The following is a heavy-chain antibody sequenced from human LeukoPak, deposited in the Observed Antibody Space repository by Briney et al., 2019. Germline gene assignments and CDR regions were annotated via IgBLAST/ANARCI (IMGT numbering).Heavy chain of an antibody. CDR1: GGSISSSSYY. J-gene: IGHJ4*02. CDR3: ARQGSSGPYYFDY. CDR2: IYYSGRT. D-gene: IGHD6-19*01. V-gene: IGHV4-39*01. Sequence: SETLSLTCTVSGGSISSSSYYWVWIRQPPGKGLEWIGNIYYSGRTYQNPSLKSRVTISVDASKNQFSLKLSSVTAAGTAVYYCARQGSSGPYYFDYWGQGTLVTVSS.